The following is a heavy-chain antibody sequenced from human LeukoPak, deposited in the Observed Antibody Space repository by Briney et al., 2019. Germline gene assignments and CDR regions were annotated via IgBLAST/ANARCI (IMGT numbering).Heavy chain of an antibody. D-gene: IGHD3-10*02. J-gene: IGHJ6*04. CDR1: GFTFSSYS. Sequence: GGSLRLSCAASGFTFSSYSMNWVRQAPGKGLEWVSSISTSSSYISYADSVKGRFTISRDNAKNSLYLQMNSLRAEDTAVYYCAELGITMIGGVWGKGTTVTISS. V-gene: IGHV3-21*01. CDR3: AELGITMIGGV. CDR2: ISTSSSYI.